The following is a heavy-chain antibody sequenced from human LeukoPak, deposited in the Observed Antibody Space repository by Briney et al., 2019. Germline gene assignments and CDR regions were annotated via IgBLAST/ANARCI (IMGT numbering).Heavy chain of an antibody. CDR3: ARSLSVAGLT. Sequence: SETLSLTRTVSGDSISSSKYYWGWIRQSPGKGLEWIGSIYKSGSTFYNPSLKSRVIISVDTSRNQFSLKLNSVSAADTAVHYCARSLSVAGLTWGQGTLVAVSS. CDR1: GDSISSSKYY. J-gene: IGHJ5*02. CDR2: IYKSGST. D-gene: IGHD6-19*01. V-gene: IGHV4-39*01.